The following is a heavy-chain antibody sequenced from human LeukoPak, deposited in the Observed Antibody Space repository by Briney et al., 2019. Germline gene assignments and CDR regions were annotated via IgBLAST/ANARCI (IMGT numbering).Heavy chain of an antibody. Sequence: SETLSLTCAVYGGSFSGYYWSWIRQPPGKGLEWIGEINHSGSTNYNPSLKSRVTISVDTSKNQFSLKLSSVTAADTAVYYCARHLRIEWFDPWGQGTLVTVSS. V-gene: IGHV4-34*01. CDR1: GGSFSGYY. CDR3: ARHLRIEWFDP. D-gene: IGHD1-14*01. J-gene: IGHJ5*02. CDR2: INHSGST.